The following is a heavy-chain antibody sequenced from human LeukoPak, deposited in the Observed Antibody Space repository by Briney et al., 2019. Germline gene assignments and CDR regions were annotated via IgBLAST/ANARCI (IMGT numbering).Heavy chain of an antibody. J-gene: IGHJ6*04. CDR2: IYYSGNT. Sequence: PSETLSLTCTVSGGFISSGGYYWSWIRQHPGKGLEWIGYIYYSGNTYYNPSLKSRVTISVDTSKNQFSLKLSSVTAADTAVYYCARGLGYCSGGSCYSGYYYGMDVWGKGTTVTVSS. V-gene: IGHV4-31*03. D-gene: IGHD2-15*01. CDR1: GGFISSGGYY. CDR3: ARGLGYCSGGSCYSGYYYGMDV.